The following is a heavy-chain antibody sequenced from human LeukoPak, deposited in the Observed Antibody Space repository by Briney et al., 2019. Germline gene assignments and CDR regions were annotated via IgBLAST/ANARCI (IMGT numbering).Heavy chain of an antibody. V-gene: IGHV3-7*01. J-gene: IGHJ4*02. D-gene: IGHD3-16*01. CDR2: IKQDESEK. CDR3: ARRGSFDY. Sequence: GGSLRLSCAASGFTFSNYWMSWVRQAPGKGLEWVANIKQDESEKYYVDSVKGRFTISRDNAKNSLYLQMNSLRAEDTAVYYCARRGSFDYWGQGTLVTVSS. CDR1: GFTFSNYW.